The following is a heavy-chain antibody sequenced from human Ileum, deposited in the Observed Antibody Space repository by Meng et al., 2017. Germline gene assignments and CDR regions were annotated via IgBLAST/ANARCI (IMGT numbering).Heavy chain of an antibody. V-gene: IGHV4-4*02. CDR3: STSNDRDVYYLGY. Sequence: QGRLQGSGPRIVMASGTLPPSCAVSGTWGSWVREPPGKGLEWIGEIFQSGRTNYNPSLKSRVTISIDKSKSQISLQLSAVTAADTAVYSCSTSNDRDVYYLGYWGQGTLVTVSS. CDR2: IFQSGRT. CDR1: GTW. J-gene: IGHJ4*02. D-gene: IGHD3-22*01.